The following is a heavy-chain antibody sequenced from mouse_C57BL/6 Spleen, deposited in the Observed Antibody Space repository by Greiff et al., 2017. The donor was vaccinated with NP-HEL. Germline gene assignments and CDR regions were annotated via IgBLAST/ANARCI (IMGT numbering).Heavy chain of an antibody. CDR1: GYAFSSSW. Sequence: QVQLQQSGPELVKPGASVKISCKASGYAFSSSWMNWVKQRPGKGLEWIGRIYPGDGDTNYNGKFKGKATLTADKSSSTAYMQLSSLTSEDSAVYFCARSSNDDAMDYWGQGTSVTVSS. CDR3: ARSSNDDAMDY. J-gene: IGHJ4*01. V-gene: IGHV1-82*01. D-gene: IGHD2-12*01. CDR2: IYPGDGDT.